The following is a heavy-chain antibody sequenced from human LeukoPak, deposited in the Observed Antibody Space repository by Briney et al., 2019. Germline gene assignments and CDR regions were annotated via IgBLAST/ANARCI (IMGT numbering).Heavy chain of an antibody. J-gene: IGHJ4*02. Sequence: PSETLSLTCTVSGGSISSSYYWGWIRQPPGKGLEWIGSIYYSGSTYYNPSLKSRVTISVDTSKNQFSLKLSSVTAADTAVYYCARHSTIFGVVMYFDYWGQGTLVTVSS. CDR2: IYYSGST. D-gene: IGHD3-3*01. CDR1: GGSISSSYY. CDR3: ARHSTIFGVVMYFDY. V-gene: IGHV4-39*01.